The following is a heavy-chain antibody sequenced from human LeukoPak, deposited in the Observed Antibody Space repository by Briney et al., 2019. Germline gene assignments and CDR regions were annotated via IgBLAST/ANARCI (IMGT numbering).Heavy chain of an antibody. Sequence: ASVKVSCKASGYTFTSYGISWVRQAPGQGLEWMGWISAYNGNTNYAQKLQGRVTMTTDTSTSTAYKELRSLRSDDTAVYYCARDSDLGWAVAVTAPFDYWGQGTLVTVSS. D-gene: IGHD6-19*01. CDR3: ARDSDLGWAVAVTAPFDY. CDR1: GYTFTSYG. J-gene: IGHJ4*02. V-gene: IGHV1-18*01. CDR2: ISAYNGNT.